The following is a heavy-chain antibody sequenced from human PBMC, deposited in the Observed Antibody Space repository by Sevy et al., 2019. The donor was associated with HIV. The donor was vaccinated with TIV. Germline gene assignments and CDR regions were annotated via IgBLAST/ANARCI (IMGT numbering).Heavy chain of an antibody. D-gene: IGHD3-16*02. CDR3: AKNLNNDYVWWNYRYDPYFDF. CDR2: ISGIGDRT. CDR1: GFTFNNFA. V-gene: IGHV3-23*01. Sequence: GGSLRLSCAASGFTFNNFAMNWVRQTPGKGLEWVSGISGIGDRTYYGGSVKGRFTISRDNSADTLYLHMTSLRAEDTAIYYCAKNLNNDYVWWNYRYDPYFDFWGQGILVTVSS. J-gene: IGHJ4*02.